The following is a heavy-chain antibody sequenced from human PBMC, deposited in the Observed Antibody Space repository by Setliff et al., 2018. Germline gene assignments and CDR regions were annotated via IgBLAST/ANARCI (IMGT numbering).Heavy chain of an antibody. V-gene: IGHV1-18*01. D-gene: IGHD3-22*01. CDR2: ISTYNGKT. CDR1: GYIFTSYG. Sequence: ASVKVSCKGSGYIFTSYGFSWVRQAPGQGLEWMGWISTYNGKTNYAQKFQGRVTMTTDTSTSTAYMELRSLRSDDTAVYYRARDLDYQYYYDSSGRDAFDIWGQGTMVTVSS. J-gene: IGHJ3*02. CDR3: ARDLDYQYYYDSSGRDAFDI.